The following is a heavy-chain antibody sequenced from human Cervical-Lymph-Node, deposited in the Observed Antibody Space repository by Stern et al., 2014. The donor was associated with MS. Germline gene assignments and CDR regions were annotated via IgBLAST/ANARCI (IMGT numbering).Heavy chain of an antibody. CDR1: GGTFSNYA. CDR3: AGDRHSSGFDH. Sequence: VQLVASGAEGKKPGSSVRVSCKASGGTFSNYAITWFRQAPGRGLEWMGDTNPLFGTTNYAQKFQGRVTMTAHESTATAYMELSGLRSEDTAVYYCAGDRHSSGFDHWGQGTLVTVSS. CDR2: TNPLFGTT. J-gene: IGHJ4*02. V-gene: IGHV1-69*01. D-gene: IGHD3-22*01.